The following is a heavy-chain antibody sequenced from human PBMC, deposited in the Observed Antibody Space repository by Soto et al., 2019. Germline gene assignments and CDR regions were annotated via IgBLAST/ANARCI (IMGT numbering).Heavy chain of an antibody. J-gene: IGHJ6*03. V-gene: IGHV3-30*03. CDR1: GFSFSAYG. CDR2: ISHDGNDR. Sequence: PGGSLRLSCEASGFSFSAYGMHWVRQAPGKGLEWVAAISHDGNDRYYADSVKGRFTISRDNSKNTLYLQMNSLRSEDAAIYYCARAAIEVRVHYYYYYMDVWGKGTTVTVSS. D-gene: IGHD3-16*01. CDR3: ARAAIEVRVHYYYYYMDV.